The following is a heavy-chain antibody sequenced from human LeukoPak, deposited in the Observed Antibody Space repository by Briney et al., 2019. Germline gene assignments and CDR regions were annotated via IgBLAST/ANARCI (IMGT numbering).Heavy chain of an antibody. J-gene: IGHJ4*02. CDR2: IIPILGIA. D-gene: IGHD6-19*01. Sequence: ASVKVSCKASGYTFTSYGISWVRQAPGQGLEWMGRIIPILGIANYAQKFQGRVTITADKSTSTAYMELSSLRSEDTAVYYCARGAVAGTNDYWGQGTLVTVSS. CDR1: GYTFTSYG. V-gene: IGHV1-69*04. CDR3: ARGAVAGTNDY.